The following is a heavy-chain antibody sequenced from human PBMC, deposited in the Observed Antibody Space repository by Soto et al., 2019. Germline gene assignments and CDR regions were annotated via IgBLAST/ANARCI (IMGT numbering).Heavy chain of an antibody. CDR3: AREDSIIIPAVSDF. J-gene: IGHJ4*02. CDR2: ISKSDYT. CDR1: GFAFNNYG. V-gene: IGHV3-21*01. D-gene: IGHD2-2*01. Sequence: GGSLRLSCTVSGFAFNNYGINWVRQAPGKGLEWVSSISKSDYTYYSDSVKGRFAISRDNAKSSVSLQMNTLRVEDTAVYYCAREDSIIIPAVSDFWGQGTLVTVSP.